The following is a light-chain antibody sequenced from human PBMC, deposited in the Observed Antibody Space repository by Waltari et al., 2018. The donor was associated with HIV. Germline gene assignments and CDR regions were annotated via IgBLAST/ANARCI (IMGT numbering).Light chain of an antibody. CDR1: SSDVGAYNY. J-gene: IGLJ3*02. Sequence: QSALTQPPSASGSPGPSVTIPCTGTSSDVGAYNYVCWHQQYPGKAPKLMIYEVSKRPSGVPDRFAGSKSGNTASLTVSGLQAEDEADYYCSSYAGSNMWVFGGGTKLTVL. CDR2: EVS. V-gene: IGLV2-8*01. CDR3: SSYAGSNMWV.